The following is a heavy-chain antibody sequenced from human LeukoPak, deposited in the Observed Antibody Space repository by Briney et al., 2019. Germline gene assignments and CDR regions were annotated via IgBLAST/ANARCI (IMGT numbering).Heavy chain of an antibody. CDR1: GGSISSYY. CDR3: AGSGYSSSWYSRRGTTTFDY. V-gene: IGHV4-59*08. J-gene: IGHJ4*02. Sequence: SETLSLTCTVSGGSISSYYWSWIRQPPGKGLEWIGYIYYSGSTNYNPSLKSRVTISVDTSKNQFSLKLSSVTAADTAVYYCAGSGYSSSWYSRRGTTTFDYWGQGTLVTVSS. D-gene: IGHD6-13*01. CDR2: IYYSGST.